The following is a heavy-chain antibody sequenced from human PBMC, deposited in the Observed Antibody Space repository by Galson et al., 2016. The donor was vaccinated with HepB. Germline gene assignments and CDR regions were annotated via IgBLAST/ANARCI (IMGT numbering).Heavy chain of an antibody. CDR1: GGSIKNYY. Sequence: SETLSLTCTVSGGSIKNYYWSWIRQPPGKGLEWIGFINYSGTTNYNPSVKSRVAISVDMSKNQFSLKLSSVTATDTAIFFCAGGAVDFRNGYDNALDVWGQGTMVTVSS. D-gene: IGHD3-3*01. CDR3: AGGAVDFRNGYDNALDV. J-gene: IGHJ3*01. CDR2: INYSGTT. V-gene: IGHV4-59*01.